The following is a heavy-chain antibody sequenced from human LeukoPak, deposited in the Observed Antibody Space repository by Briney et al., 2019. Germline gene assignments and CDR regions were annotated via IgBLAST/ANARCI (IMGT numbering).Heavy chain of an antibody. CDR3: ACVRHGSILDIDL. Sequence: ASLEVSSKASVGTFSDYAIKWMREAPGHRLEWMGGIISVFDTGHYARTFQGRLTITRDESTSTAHMELSGLTAEDTAVYYCACVRHGSILDIDLWGKGTTVIVSS. J-gene: IGHJ6*04. D-gene: IGHD1-1*01. CDR2: IISVFDTG. V-gene: IGHV1-69*05. CDR1: VGTFSDYA.